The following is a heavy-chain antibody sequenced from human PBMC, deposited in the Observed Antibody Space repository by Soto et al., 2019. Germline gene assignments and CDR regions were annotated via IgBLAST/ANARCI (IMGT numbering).Heavy chain of an antibody. V-gene: IGHV3-48*01. CDR3: ASGPYGRYDF. J-gene: IGHJ4*02. CDR2: ISSDGGAT. D-gene: IGHD4-17*01. CDR1: GFTLSGNA. Sequence: PGGSLRLSCAASGFTLSGNAMNWVRQAPGKGLEWVSHISSDGGATYYADSVKGRFTISRDIAENSLYLQMNTLRPEDTALYYCASGPYGRYDFWGQGTLVTVSS.